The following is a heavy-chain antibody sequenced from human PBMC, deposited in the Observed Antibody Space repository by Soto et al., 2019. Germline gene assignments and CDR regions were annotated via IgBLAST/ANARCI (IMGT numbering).Heavy chain of an antibody. J-gene: IGHJ4*02. CDR3: TRANWYSEY. Sequence: QVQLQESGPGLVKPSETLSLTCSVSGGSISNHYWSWIRQPPGKGLEWIGYFYYHGNTNYNPSLKSRVTMSVDTSRNQISLKLTTVTAADTAVYYCTRANWYSEYWGQGTLVTVSS. D-gene: IGHD7-27*01. V-gene: IGHV4-59*11. CDR2: FYYHGNT. CDR1: GGSISNHY.